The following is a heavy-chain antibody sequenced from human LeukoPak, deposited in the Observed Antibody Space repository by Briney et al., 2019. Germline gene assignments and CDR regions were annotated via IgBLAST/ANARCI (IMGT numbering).Heavy chain of an antibody. CDR1: GGSFSGYY. J-gene: IGHJ4*02. Sequence: SETLSLTCAVYGGSFSGYYWSWIRQPPGKGLEWIGEINHSGSTNYNPSLKSRVTISVDTSKNQFSLKLSSVTAADTAVYYCERRYFRSIDYWGQGTLVTVSS. CDR2: INHSGST. V-gene: IGHV4-34*01. CDR3: ERRYFRSIDY. D-gene: IGHD3-10*01.